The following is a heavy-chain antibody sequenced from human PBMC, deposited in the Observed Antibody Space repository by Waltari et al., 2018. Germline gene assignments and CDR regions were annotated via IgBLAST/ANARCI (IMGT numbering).Heavy chain of an antibody. CDR1: GYTFTGSY. V-gene: IGHV1-2*02. J-gene: IGHJ4*02. Sequence: QAQLVQSGAEVKKPGASVKVSCKASGYTFTGSYMHWVRQAPGQGLEWMGWINPNSGGTNYTQKFQDRVTMTRDTSISTAYMELSRLRSDDTAVYYCARDVRVVYATAIYYFDYWGQGTLVTVSS. D-gene: IGHD2-8*02. CDR2: INPNSGGT. CDR3: ARDVRVVYATAIYYFDY.